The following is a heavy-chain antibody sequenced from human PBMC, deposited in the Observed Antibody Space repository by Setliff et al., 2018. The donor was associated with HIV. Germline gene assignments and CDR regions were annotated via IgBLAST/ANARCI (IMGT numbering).Heavy chain of an antibody. Sequence: ASVKVSCKASGYTLTTYAMHWVRQAPGQRLEWMGWINTDTGNPTYAHDFTGHFVFSLDTSVSTAYLQISSLQAEDTAVYYCTREVLRFDYWGQGTLVTVSS. D-gene: IGHD4-17*01. CDR2: INTDTGNP. CDR1: GYTLTTYA. V-gene: IGHV7-4-1*02. J-gene: IGHJ4*02. CDR3: TREVLRFDY.